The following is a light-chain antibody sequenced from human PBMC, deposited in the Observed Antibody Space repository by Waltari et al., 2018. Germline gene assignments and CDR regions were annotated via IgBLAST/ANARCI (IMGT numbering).Light chain of an antibody. CDR3: QQYNGA. J-gene: IGKJ1*01. CDR2: DAS. Sequence: DNQMTQSPPTLSVSVGDRVTITCRASQSISRWLVWYQQKPGKAPKILSYDASNLERGVPSRFSGSGSGTEFTLTISSLQPDNFATYYCQQYNGAFGQGTKVEIK. CDR1: QSISRW. V-gene: IGKV1-5*03.